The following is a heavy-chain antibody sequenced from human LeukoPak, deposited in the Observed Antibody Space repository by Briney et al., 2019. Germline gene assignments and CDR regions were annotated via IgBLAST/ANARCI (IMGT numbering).Heavy chain of an antibody. V-gene: IGHV4-34*01. CDR3: ARERVGATPGGFDY. CDR1: GGSFSGYY. J-gene: IGHJ4*02. Sequence: SETLSLTCAVYGGSFSGYYWSWIRQPPGKGLEWIGEINHSGSTNYNPSLKSRVTISVDTSKNQFSLKLSSVTAADTAVYYCARERVGATPGGFDYRGQGTLVTVSS. CDR2: INHSGST. D-gene: IGHD1-26*01.